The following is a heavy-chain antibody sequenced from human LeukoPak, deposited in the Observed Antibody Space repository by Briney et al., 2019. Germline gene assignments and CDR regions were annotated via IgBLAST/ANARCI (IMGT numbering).Heavy chain of an antibody. Sequence: GGSLRLSCAASGFTFSSYSMNWVRQAPGKGLEWVSSISSSSSYIYYADSVKGRFTISRDNAKNSLYLQMNSLRPEDTAVYYCARGIAAAGTNWFDPWGQGTLVTVSS. CDR2: ISSSSSYI. J-gene: IGHJ5*02. D-gene: IGHD6-13*01. CDR3: ARGIAAAGTNWFDP. V-gene: IGHV3-21*01. CDR1: GFTFSSYS.